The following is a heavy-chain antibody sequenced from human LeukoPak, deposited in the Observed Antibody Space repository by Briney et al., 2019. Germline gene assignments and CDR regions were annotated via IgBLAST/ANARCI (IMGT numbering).Heavy chain of an antibody. V-gene: IGHV4-61*02. J-gene: IGHJ4*02. CDR1: GGSISSGSDY. CDR3: AREPSQGGFWSGYYGLDY. CDR2: IYTSGST. D-gene: IGHD3-3*01. Sequence: PSQTLSLTCTVSGGSISSGSDYWSWIRQPAGKGLEWIGRIYTSGSTNYNPSLKSRVTISVDTSKNQFSLKLSSVTAADTAVYYCAREPSQGGFWSGYYGLDYWGQGTLVTVSS.